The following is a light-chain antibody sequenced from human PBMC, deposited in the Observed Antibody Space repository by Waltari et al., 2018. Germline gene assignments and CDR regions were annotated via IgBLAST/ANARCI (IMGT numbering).Light chain of an antibody. Sequence: SYELTQPPSVSVSPGQTAGITCSGDALPKQYASWYQQKPGQAPVLVIYKDSERPSGTPERFSGSSSGTTVTLTIRGGKAEDAADYYCQSADREDTYVVFCGGTKLTVL. J-gene: IGLJ2*01. CDR3: QSADREDTYVV. V-gene: IGLV3-25*03. CDR1: ALPKQY. CDR2: KDS.